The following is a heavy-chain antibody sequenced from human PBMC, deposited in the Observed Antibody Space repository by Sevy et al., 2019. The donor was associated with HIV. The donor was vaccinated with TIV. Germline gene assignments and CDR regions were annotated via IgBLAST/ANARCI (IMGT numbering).Heavy chain of an antibody. Sequence: GGSLRLSCAVSGFTFNSYVMSWVRQAPGKGLEWVSSISAGGGGTYYADSVKGRFTISRDNSKNTLFLQMSSLRVEDTAVYYCANPTVTADNDYWGQGTLVTVSS. CDR2: ISAGGGGT. D-gene: IGHD4-17*01. V-gene: IGHV3-23*01. J-gene: IGHJ4*02. CDR1: GFTFNSYV. CDR3: ANPTVTADNDY.